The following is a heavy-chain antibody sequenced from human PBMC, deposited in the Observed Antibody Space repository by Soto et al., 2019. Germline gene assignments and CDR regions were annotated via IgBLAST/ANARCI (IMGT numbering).Heavy chain of an antibody. Sequence: PSETLSLTCTVSGGTVSGGSYYWSWIRQPPGKGLEWIGYIYYSGSTNYNPSLKSRVTISVDTSKNQFSLKLSSVTAADTAVYYCARLEGRWFDPWGQGTLVTVSS. CDR1: GGTVSGGSYY. CDR2: IYYSGST. V-gene: IGHV4-61*01. J-gene: IGHJ5*02. CDR3: ARLEGRWFDP.